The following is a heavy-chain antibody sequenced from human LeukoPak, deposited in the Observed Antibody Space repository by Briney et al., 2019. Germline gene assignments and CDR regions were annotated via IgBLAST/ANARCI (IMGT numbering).Heavy chain of an antibody. CDR2: IYYSGST. CDR1: GGSFSGYY. D-gene: IGHD3-3*01. J-gene: IGHJ6*03. V-gene: IGHV4-34*01. CDR3: ARGAERERHYDFWSGYLGRGFYYYYMDV. Sequence: PSETLSLTCAVYGGSFSGYYWSWIRQPPGKGLEWIGSIYYSGSTYYNPSLKSRVTISVDTSKNQFSLKLSSVTAADTAVYYCARGAERERHYDFWSGYLGRGFYYYYMDVWGKGTTVTVSS.